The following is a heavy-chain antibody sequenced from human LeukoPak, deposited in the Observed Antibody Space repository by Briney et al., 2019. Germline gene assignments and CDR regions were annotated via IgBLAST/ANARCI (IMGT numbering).Heavy chain of an antibody. CDR2: ISGSGGST. V-gene: IGHV3-23*01. CDR1: GFTFSSYA. J-gene: IGHJ4*02. CDR3: AKVVSTVVTPGSDY. Sequence: GGSLRLSCADSGFTFSSYAMSWVREAPGKGLEWVSAISGSGGSTYYADSVKGRFTISRDTSKNTLYLQMNSLRAEDTAVYYCAKVVSTVVTPGSDYWGQGTLVTVSS. D-gene: IGHD4-23*01.